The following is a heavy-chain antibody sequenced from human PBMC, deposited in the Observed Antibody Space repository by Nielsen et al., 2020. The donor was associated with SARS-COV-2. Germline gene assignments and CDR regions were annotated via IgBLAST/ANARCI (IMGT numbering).Heavy chain of an antibody. V-gene: IGHV3-30-3*02. CDR3: AKISGSQRHYFDF. Sequence: VRQAPGKGLEWVAEISYDGYKKYYADSVKGRFTSSRDNSKNTLYLQMDSLRGEDTAVYYCAKISGSQRHYFDFWGQGALVTVSS. J-gene: IGHJ4*02. D-gene: IGHD1-26*01. CDR2: ISYDGYKK.